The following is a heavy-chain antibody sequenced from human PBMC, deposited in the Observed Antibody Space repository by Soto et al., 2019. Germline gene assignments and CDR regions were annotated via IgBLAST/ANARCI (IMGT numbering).Heavy chain of an antibody. J-gene: IGHJ4*02. D-gene: IGHD3-16*01. V-gene: IGHV2-5*01. CDR1: GFSLSTTGVG. CDR3: AHRGGGTVGLYYFVY. Sequence: QITLKDSGPTLVKPTQTLTLTCTFSGFSLSTTGVGVSWIRQPPGKALEWLALTYWHDDKRYSPSLKSRLTLTKETTKDQVVLTMTNMDPVDTATYYGAHRGGGTVGLYYFVYWGQGALVTVSP. CDR2: TYWHDDK.